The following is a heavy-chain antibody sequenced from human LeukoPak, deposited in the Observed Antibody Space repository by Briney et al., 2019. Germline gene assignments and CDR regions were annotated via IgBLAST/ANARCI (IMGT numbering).Heavy chain of an antibody. J-gene: IGHJ4*02. V-gene: IGHV3-23*01. CDR1: GFTFSSYA. D-gene: IGHD1-26*01. CDR3: AKEVIVGVSFDY. Sequence: PGRSLRLSCAASGFTFSSYAMSWVRQAPGEGLEWVSAISGSGGSTYYADSVKGRFTISRDNSKNTLYLQMNSLRAEDTAVYYCAKEVIVGVSFDYWGQGTLVTVSS. CDR2: ISGSGGST.